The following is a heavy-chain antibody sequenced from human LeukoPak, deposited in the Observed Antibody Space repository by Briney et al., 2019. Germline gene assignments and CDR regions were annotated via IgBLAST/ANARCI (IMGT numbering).Heavy chain of an antibody. J-gene: IGHJ5*02. Sequence: GGSLRLSCAASGFTFSGYAMHWVRQAPGKGLEWVAVISYDGSNKYYADSVKGRFTISRDNSKNTLYLQMNSLRAEDTAVYYCARDSDSSGPNWFDPWGQGTLVTVSS. D-gene: IGHD3-22*01. CDR3: ARDSDSSGPNWFDP. CDR1: GFTFSGYA. CDR2: ISYDGSNK. V-gene: IGHV3-30-3*01.